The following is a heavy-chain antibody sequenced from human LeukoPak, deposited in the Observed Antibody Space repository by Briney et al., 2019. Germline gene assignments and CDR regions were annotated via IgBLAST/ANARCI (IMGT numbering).Heavy chain of an antibody. CDR3: AKDRLSYYDFWSGYPYYFDY. D-gene: IGHD3-3*01. CDR2: ISGSGGST. J-gene: IGHJ4*02. CDR1: GFTFSSYA. Sequence: GGSLRLSCAASGFTFSSYAMSWVRQAPGKGLEWVSAISGSGGSTYYADSVKGRFTISRDNSKNTVYLQMNSLRAEDTAVYYCAKDRLSYYDFWSGYPYYFDYWGQGTLVTVSS. V-gene: IGHV3-23*01.